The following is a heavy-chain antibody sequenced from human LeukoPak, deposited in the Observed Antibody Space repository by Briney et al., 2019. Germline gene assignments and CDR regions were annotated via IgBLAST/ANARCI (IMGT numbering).Heavy chain of an antibody. CDR1: GGSVSSYY. CDR2: IYYSGNT. CDR3: ARYLSSGLDY. D-gene: IGHD3-10*01. V-gene: IGHV4-59*02. Sequence: SETLSLTCTVSGGSVSSYYWSWIRQPPGKGLEWIGYIYYSGNTNYNPSLKSRVTLSVDTSKNQFSLKLTSVTAADTAVYYCARYLSSGLDYWGQGTWLTVSS. J-gene: IGHJ4*02.